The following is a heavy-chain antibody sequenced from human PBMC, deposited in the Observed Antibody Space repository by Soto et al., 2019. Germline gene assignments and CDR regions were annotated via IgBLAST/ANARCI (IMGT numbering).Heavy chain of an antibody. J-gene: IGHJ3*01. Sequence: EVQLVESGGRVVPPGGSLRLSCAASGFTFDDYGMSWVRQVPGKGLEWVCGINWNGGGTGFADSVKGRFTISRDNAKNSLYLQMNSLRAEDTALYHCARTIVARAANDALAFWGQGTMVTVSS. D-gene: IGHD6-6*01. CDR1: GFTFDDYG. CDR2: INWNGGGT. V-gene: IGHV3-20*01. CDR3: ARTIVARAANDALAF.